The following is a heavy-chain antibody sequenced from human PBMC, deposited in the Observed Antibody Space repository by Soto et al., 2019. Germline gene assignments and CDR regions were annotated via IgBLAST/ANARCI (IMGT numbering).Heavy chain of an antibody. J-gene: IGHJ4*02. CDR1: GFTFSAVY. D-gene: IGHD6-19*01. Sequence: QVQLEESGGGLVKPGGSLRLSCAASGFTFSAVYMSWIRQAPNKGLEYISYISSSGTSANYADSAKGRFTISRDNAKNSLYLPMHSLRAEDTAVYYCARDRGAVTGQYFDYWGQGALVTVSS. CDR3: ARDRGAVTGQYFDY. CDR2: ISSSGTSA. V-gene: IGHV3-11*05.